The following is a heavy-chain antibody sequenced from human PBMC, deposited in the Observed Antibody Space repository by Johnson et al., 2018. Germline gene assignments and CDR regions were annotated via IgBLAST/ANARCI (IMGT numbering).Heavy chain of an antibody. Sequence: VQLVESGAEVKKPGSSVKVSCKASGGTFSSYTISWVRQAPGQGLEWMGRIIPILGIANYAQKFQGRVPITADKSTSTAYMELSSLRSEDTAVYYCARTCSSTSCRGGYYYYYMDVWGKGTTVTVSS. V-gene: IGHV1-69*09. J-gene: IGHJ6*03. D-gene: IGHD2-2*01. CDR2: IIPILGIA. CDR3: ARTCSSTSCRGGYYYYYMDV. CDR1: GGTFSSYT.